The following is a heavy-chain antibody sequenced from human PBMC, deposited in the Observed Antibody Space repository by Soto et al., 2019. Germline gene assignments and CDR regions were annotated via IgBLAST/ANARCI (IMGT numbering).Heavy chain of an antibody. D-gene: IGHD2-21*01. CDR1: EFTFADFA. J-gene: IGHJ6*02. Sequence: PVGSLRLSCEASEFTFADFAMHWVRLAPGNGLEWVASIGWDPSKIAYADSARGRFSISRDNAKNSLFLDMKNLRREDTALYYCVKVSSFASGRGNFYAMDVWGQGTTVTVSS. V-gene: IGHV3-9*01. CDR3: VKVSSFASGRGNFYAMDV. CDR2: IGWDPSKI.